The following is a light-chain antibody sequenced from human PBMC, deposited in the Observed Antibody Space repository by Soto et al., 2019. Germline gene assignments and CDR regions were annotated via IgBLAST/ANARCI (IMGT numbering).Light chain of an antibody. CDR1: NNDVGGYNY. Sequence: QSALAQPASVSGSPGQSITISCTGSNNDVGGYNYVCWYQQIPGKAPKLIIYEVRKRPSGISNRFSDSKSGNTASLTISGLQAEDEADYYCASYTGSSTLVFGAGTQLTVL. J-gene: IGLJ2*01. CDR2: EVR. V-gene: IGLV2-14*01. CDR3: ASYTGSSTLV.